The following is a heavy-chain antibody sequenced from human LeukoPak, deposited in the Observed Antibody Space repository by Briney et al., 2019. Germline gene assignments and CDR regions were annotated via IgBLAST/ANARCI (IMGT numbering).Heavy chain of an antibody. V-gene: IGHV1-69*13. J-gene: IGHJ4*02. CDR1: GGTFSSYA. Sequence: SVKVSCKASGGTFSSYAISWVRQAPGQGLEWMGGIIPIFGTANYAQKFQGRVTITADESTSTAYMELSSLRSADTAVYYCARTPYYYDSSGFSYYFDYWGQGTLVTISS. D-gene: IGHD3-22*01. CDR3: ARTPYYYDSSGFSYYFDY. CDR2: IIPIFGTA.